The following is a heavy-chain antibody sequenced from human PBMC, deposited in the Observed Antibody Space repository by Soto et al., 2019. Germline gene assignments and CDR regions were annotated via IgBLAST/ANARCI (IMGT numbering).Heavy chain of an antibody. D-gene: IGHD6-19*01. CDR3: GRVQVMVVAGSTFDY. V-gene: IGHV4-38-2*02. J-gene: IGHJ4*03. CDR2: IYHGGTT. CDR1: GDSISSGSY. Sequence: SETLSLTCTVSGDSISSGSYWGWIRQPPGEGPEWIASIYHGGTTFYNPSLKSRISISVDTSKNQFSLRLTSVTAADTATYYWGRVQVMVVAGSTFDYWGPGTLVTVSS.